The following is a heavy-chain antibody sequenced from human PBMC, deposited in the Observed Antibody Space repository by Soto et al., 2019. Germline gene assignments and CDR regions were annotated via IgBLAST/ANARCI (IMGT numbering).Heavy chain of an antibody. CDR2: IYNSGNT. J-gene: IGHJ2*01. CDR1: GGSISSGDSF. V-gene: IGHV4-30-4*01. D-gene: IGHD1-26*01. Sequence: QVQLQESGPGLVKPSQTLSLTCTAAGGSISSGDSFWSWIRQSPGKGLEWIGYIYNSGNTYYNPFLRSRVTMSVDTSKNQVSLRLSSVTAADTAVYYCARGPPVWDSRYFDLWGRGTLVTVSS. CDR3: ARGPPVWDSRYFDL.